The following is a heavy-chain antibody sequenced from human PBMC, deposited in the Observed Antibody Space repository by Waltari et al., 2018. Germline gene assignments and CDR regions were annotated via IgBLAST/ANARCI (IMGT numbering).Heavy chain of an antibody. D-gene: IGHD2-15*01. V-gene: IGHV3-9*01. CDR3: AKEGMPAKRLGYYYMDV. CDR2: ISWNSGSI. J-gene: IGHJ6*03. CDR1: GFTFDDYA. Sequence: EVQLVESGGGLVQPGRSLRLSCAASGFTFDDYAMHWVRQAPGKGLEWVSGISWNSGSIGYADSVKGRFTISRDNAKNSLYLQMNSLRAEDTALYYCAKEGMPAKRLGYYYMDVWGKGTTVTVSS.